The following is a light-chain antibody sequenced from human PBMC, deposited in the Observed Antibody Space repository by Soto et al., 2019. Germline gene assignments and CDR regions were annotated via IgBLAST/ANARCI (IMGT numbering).Light chain of an antibody. CDR3: QQYNSYPIT. CDR2: DAS. V-gene: IGKV1-5*01. J-gene: IGKJ5*01. CDR1: QSISSW. Sequence: DIQMTQSPSTLSASVGDRVTITSRASQSISSWLAWYQQKPRKAPKLLIYDASRLESGVPSKFSGSGSVTVFTFTFSSLQPDDFATYYCQQYNSYPITFGQGTRLEIK.